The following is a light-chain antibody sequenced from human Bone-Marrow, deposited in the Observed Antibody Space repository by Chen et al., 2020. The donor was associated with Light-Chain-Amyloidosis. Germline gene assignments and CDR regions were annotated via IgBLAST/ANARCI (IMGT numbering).Light chain of an antibody. CDR3: SSSATSNTWV. CDR2: DVI. CDR1: SSY. V-gene: IGLV2-14*03. Sequence: QSALTQPASVSGSPGQSITVSCTGASSYDSCYQKHPGNAPRLVIYDVINRPSGVSSRFSGSKSGNTGSLTISGLHAEDEADYFCSSSATSNTWVFGGGTKLTVL. J-gene: IGLJ3*02.